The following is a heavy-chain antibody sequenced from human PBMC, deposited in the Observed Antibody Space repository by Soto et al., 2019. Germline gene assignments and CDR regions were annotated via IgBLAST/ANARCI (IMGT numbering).Heavy chain of an antibody. CDR1: GGSISSYY. V-gene: IGHV4-59*12. Sequence: SETLSLACTVSGGSISSYYWSWIRQPPGKGLEWIGYIYYSGSTNYNPSLKSRVTISVDTSKNQFSLKLTSVTAADTAVYYCARDKITGLFDYWGQGTLVTVSS. J-gene: IGHJ4*02. CDR3: ARDKITGLFDY. D-gene: IGHD2-8*02. CDR2: IYYSGST.